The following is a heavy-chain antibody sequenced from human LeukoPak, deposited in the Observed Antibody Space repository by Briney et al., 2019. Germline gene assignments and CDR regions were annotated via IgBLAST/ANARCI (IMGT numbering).Heavy chain of an antibody. J-gene: IGHJ4*02. D-gene: IGHD3-10*01. CDR1: GFTFSNYA. CDR3: AKDEITMVRGDFDY. Sequence: PGGSLRLSCAASGFTFSNYAMTWVRQGPRKGLEWVAAISGNGRTTYYADSVKGRFTISRDNFKNTLYLQMNRLRAEDTAVYYCAKDEITMVRGDFDYWGQGTLVTVSS. V-gene: IGHV3-23*01. CDR2: ISGNGRTT.